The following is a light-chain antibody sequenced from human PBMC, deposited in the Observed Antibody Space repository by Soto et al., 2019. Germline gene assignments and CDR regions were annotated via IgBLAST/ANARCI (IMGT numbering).Light chain of an antibody. CDR1: QSISSSF. V-gene: IGKV3-20*01. J-gene: IGKJ5*01. Sequence: EIVLTQSPGILSLSPGERASLSCGASQSISSSFLAWYQQKPGQAPRLLIYGASSRATGIPDRFSGTGSETDFTLTISSLQSEDFAVYYCQQYNNWPPITFGQGTRLEI. CDR3: QQYNNWPPIT. CDR2: GAS.